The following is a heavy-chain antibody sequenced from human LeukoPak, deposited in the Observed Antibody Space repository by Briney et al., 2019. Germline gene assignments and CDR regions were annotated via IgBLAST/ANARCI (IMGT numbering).Heavy chain of an antibody. V-gene: IGHV4-34*01. CDR1: GGSFSGYY. D-gene: IGHD3-10*01. Sequence: PSETLSLTCAVYGGSFSGYYWSWIRQPPGKGLEWIGEINHSGSTNYNPSLKSRVTISVDTSKNQFSLKLSSVTAADTAVYYCAKDYGSGSPDYWGQGTLATVSS. CDR2: INHSGST. J-gene: IGHJ4*02. CDR3: AKDYGSGSPDY.